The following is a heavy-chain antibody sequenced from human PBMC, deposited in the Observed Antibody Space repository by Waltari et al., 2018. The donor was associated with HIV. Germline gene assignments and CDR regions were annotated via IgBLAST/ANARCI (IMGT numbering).Heavy chain of an antibody. Sequence: EVQLMESGGGLVQLGGALRVSCAAAEFTFGYCWVGWVCQVPGSGLEWVANIKQDGTESFYVDSVRGGFSVSRDNAKNSMYLQMNSLRVDDTAIYYCARLDNGGLGPYYWGQGAPVTVSS. CDR3: ARLDNGGLGPYY. J-gene: IGHJ4*02. D-gene: IGHD7-27*01. V-gene: IGHV3-7*01. CDR2: IKQDGTES. CDR1: EFTFGYCW.